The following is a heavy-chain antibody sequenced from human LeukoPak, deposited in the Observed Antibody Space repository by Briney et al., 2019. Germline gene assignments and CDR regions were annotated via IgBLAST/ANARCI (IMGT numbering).Heavy chain of an antibody. Sequence: GGSLRLSCAASGFTFNTYSMKWVRQAPGKGQEWVSYISSSSNTIYDADSVKGRFTVSRDNAKSSLYLQMDSLRAEDTAVYYCARDRSYYYMDVWGKGTTVTVSS. V-gene: IGHV3-48*01. CDR2: ISSSSNTI. J-gene: IGHJ6*03. CDR1: GFTFNTYS. CDR3: ARDRSYYYMDV.